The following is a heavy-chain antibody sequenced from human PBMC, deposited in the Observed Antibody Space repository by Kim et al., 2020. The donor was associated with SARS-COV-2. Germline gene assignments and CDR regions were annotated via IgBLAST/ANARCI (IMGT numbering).Heavy chain of an antibody. CDR3: TRDRGFWSGYLLDYHRSLDY. CDR2: INSSGGSK. D-gene: IGHD3-3*01. V-gene: IGHV1-46*01. Sequence: ASVKVSCKASGYTFTSYYVHWVRQAPGQGLEWMGIINSSGGSKTYAQKFQGRVTMTTDTSTSTVFMELSSLRSEDTAVYYCTRDRGFWSGYLLDYHRSLDYWGQGTLVTDSS. J-gene: IGHJ4*02. CDR1: GYTFTSYY.